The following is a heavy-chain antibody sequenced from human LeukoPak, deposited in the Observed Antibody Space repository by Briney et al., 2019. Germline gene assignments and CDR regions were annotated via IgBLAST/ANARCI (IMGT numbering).Heavy chain of an antibody. CDR2: INAGNGNT. CDR1: GYTFTSYA. D-gene: IGHD4-17*01. V-gene: IGHV1-3*01. CDR3: ARDLSFYGDLLMNWFDP. J-gene: IGHJ5*02. Sequence: GASVKVSCKASGYTFTSYAMHWVRQAPGQRLEWMGWINAGNGNTKYSQKFQGRVTITRDTSASTAYMELSSLRSEDTAVYYCARDLSFYGDLLMNWFDPWGQGTLVTVSS.